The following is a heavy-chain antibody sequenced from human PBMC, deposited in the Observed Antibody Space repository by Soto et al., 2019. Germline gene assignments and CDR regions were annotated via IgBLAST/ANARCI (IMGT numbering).Heavy chain of an antibody. V-gene: IGHV4-34*01. J-gene: IGHJ3*02. CDR1: GGSFSGYY. CDR3: ARGKPGCSKDAFDI. Sequence: QVQLQQWGAGLLKPSETLSLTCAVYGGSFSGYYWSWIRQPPGKGLEWIGEINHSGSTNYNPALKSRVTISVDTSKNQFSLKLSSVTAADTAVYYCARGKPGCSKDAFDIWGQGTMVTVSS. CDR2: INHSGST. D-gene: IGHD4-4*01.